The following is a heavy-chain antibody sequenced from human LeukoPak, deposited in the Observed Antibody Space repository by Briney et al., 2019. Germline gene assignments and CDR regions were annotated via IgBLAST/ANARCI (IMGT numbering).Heavy chain of an antibody. V-gene: IGHV3-23*01. CDR3: AKPLWPVPVDYFDY. CDR1: GFTFSSYA. Sequence: GGSLRLSCAASGFTFSSYAMSGVRQAPGKGLEWVSALSGSGGSTYYADSVKGRFTISRDNSKNTLYLQMNSLRAEDTAVYYWAKPLWPVPVDYFDYWGQGTLVTVSS. J-gene: IGHJ4*02. D-gene: IGHD3-10*01. CDR2: LSGSGGST.